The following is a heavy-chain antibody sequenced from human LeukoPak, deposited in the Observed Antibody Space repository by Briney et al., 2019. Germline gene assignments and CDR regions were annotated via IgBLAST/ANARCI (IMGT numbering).Heavy chain of an antibody. CDR3: ARDTIYDSSGYYSPYYYYYMDV. J-gene: IGHJ6*03. CDR2: INHSGST. D-gene: IGHD3-22*01. V-gene: IGHV4-34*01. CDR1: GGSFSGYY. Sequence: SETLSLACAVYGGSFSGYYWSWIRQPPGKGLEWIGEINHSGSTNYNPSLKSRVTISVDTSKNQFSLKLSSVTAADTAVYYCARDTIYDSSGYYSPYYYYYMDVWGKGTTVTVSS.